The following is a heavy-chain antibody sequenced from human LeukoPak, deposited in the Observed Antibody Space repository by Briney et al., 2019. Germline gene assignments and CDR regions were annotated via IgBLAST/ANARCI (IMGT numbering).Heavy chain of an antibody. Sequence: SETLSLTCTVSGGSISSSSYYWGFIRQPPGKGLEWIGCIFYGGNTYYAPSLKSRVTISVDTSKNQFSLKLNSVTAADTAVYYCARDRPFSSGWSPEHFQHWGQGTLVTVTS. CDR1: GGSISSSSYY. CDR2: IFYGGNT. V-gene: IGHV4-39*07. D-gene: IGHD6-19*01. CDR3: ARDRPFSSGWSPEHFQH. J-gene: IGHJ1*01.